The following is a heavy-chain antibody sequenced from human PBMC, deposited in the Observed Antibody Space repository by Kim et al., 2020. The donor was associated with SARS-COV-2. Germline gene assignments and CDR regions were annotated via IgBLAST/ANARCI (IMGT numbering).Heavy chain of an antibody. CDR3: ARGQGNYDFWSGPPDYYYMDV. CDR2: ISAYNGNT. D-gene: IGHD3-3*01. Sequence: ASVKVSCKASGYIFTSYGISWVRQAPGQGLEWMGWISAYNGNTNYAQKLQGRVTMTTDTSTSTAYMELRSLRSDDTAVYYCARGQGNYDFWSGPPDYYYMDVWGKGTTVTVSS. CDR1: GYIFTSYG. J-gene: IGHJ6*03. V-gene: IGHV1-18*01.